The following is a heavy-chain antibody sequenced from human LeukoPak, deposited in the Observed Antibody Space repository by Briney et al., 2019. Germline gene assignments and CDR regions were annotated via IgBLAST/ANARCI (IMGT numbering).Heavy chain of an antibody. Sequence: SETLSLTCTVSGGSISSYYWSWIRQPAGKGLEWIGRIYTSGSTNYNPSLKSRVTMSVDTSKNQFSPKLSSVTAADTTVYYCARSGYSSSWPYYYYYYYMDVWGKGTTVTVSS. CDR2: IYTSGST. J-gene: IGHJ6*03. CDR3: ARSGYSSSWPYYYYYYYMDV. CDR1: GGSISSYY. V-gene: IGHV4-4*07. D-gene: IGHD6-13*01.